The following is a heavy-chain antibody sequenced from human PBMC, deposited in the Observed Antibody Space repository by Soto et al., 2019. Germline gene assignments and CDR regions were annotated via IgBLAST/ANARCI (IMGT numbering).Heavy chain of an antibody. CDR3: ASIGYCSGGSCYSAGYFQH. V-gene: IGHV3-11*01. D-gene: IGHD2-15*01. CDR2: ISSSGSTI. J-gene: IGHJ1*01. Sequence: GGSLRLSCAASGFTFSDYYMSLIRQAPGKGLEWVSYISSSGSTIYYADSVKGRFTISRDNAKNSLYLQWSSLKASDTAMYYCASIGYCSGGSCYSAGYFQHWGQGTLVTVSS. CDR1: GFTFSDYY.